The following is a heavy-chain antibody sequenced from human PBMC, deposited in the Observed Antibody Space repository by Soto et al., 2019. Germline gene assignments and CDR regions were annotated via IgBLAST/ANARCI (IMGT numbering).Heavy chain of an antibody. CDR3: AREYSYHMDV. D-gene: IGHD5-18*01. CDR2: IDTDGSRT. Sequence: GSLRLSCAASGFTFSSYWMHWVRQAPGEGLVWVSRIDTDGSRTIYAVSVKGRFTISRDNAKNTLYLQMNSLRAEDTAVYYCAREYSYHMDVWGQGTTVTVS. CDR1: GFTFSSYW. J-gene: IGHJ6*02. V-gene: IGHV3-74*01.